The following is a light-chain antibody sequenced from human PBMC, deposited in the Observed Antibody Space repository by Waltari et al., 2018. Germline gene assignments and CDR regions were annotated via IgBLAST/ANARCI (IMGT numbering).Light chain of an antibody. CDR2: DVN. V-gene: IGLV2-14*03. CDR1: SSEVGVYNY. J-gene: IGLJ2*01. CDR3: SAYISSSTLEL. Sequence: QSALTQPASVSGSPGQSIIISCTGTSSEVGVYNYVSWYQQHPGKAPKLMMFDVNNRPSGVSNRFPGSKSGNTASLTISGLQAEDEADYYCSAYISSSTLELFGGGTRLTVL.